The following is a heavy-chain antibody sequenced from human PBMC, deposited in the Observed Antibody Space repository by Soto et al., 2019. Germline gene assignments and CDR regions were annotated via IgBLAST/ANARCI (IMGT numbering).Heavy chain of an antibody. J-gene: IGHJ5*02. Sequence: SETLSLTCTVSGGSISSSSYYWGWIRQPPGKGLEWIGSIYYSGSTYYNPSLKSRVTISVDTSKNQFSLKLSSVTAADTAVYYCARHNIIAARPFWFDPWGQGTLVTVSS. CDR2: IYYSGST. V-gene: IGHV4-39*01. D-gene: IGHD6-6*01. CDR3: ARHNIIAARPFWFDP. CDR1: GGSISSSSYY.